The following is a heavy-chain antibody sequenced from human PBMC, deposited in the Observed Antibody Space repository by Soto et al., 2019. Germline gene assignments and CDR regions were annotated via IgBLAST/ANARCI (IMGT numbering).Heavy chain of an antibody. CDR3: AKEGGSSSQIGAFDI. D-gene: IGHD6-6*01. J-gene: IGHJ3*02. CDR2: ISWNSGSI. Sequence: EVQLVESGGGLVQPGRSLRLSCAASGFTFDDYAMHWVRQAPGKGLEWVSGISWNSGSIGYADSVKGRFTISRDNAKNSLYLQMNSLRAEDTALYYCAKEGGSSSQIGAFDIWGQGTMVTVSS. V-gene: IGHV3-9*01. CDR1: GFTFDDYA.